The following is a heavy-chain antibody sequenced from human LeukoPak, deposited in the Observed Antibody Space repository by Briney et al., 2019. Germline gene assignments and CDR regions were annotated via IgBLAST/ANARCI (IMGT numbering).Heavy chain of an antibody. CDR2: ISYDGNNK. CDR3: AKGVDYCSGGSCPADY. J-gene: IGHJ4*02. D-gene: IGHD2-15*01. V-gene: IGHV3-30*18. CDR1: GFTFSTYG. Sequence: GGSLRLSCAASGFTFSTYGMHWVRQAPGKGLEWVAVISYDGNNKYYADSVKGRFTISRDNSKNTLFLQMNSLRAEDTAVYYCAKGVDYCSGGSCPADYWGPGTLVTVSS.